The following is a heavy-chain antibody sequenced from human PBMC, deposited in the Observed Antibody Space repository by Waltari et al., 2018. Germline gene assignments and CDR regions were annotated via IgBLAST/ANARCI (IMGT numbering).Heavy chain of an antibody. J-gene: IGHJ4*02. CDR2: IEEDGSAK. Sequence: EVQLVESGGGLVQPGGSLRLSCAASGFTFSYHWMTWVRQAPGKWLVGVVNIEEDGSAKYYADSVKGRFTISRDNAKNSLYLQMNSLRADDTAVYYCARDPGRLGSFIEYWGLGTLVTVS. D-gene: IGHD3-10*01. CDR3: ARDPGRLGSFIEY. V-gene: IGHV3-7*01. CDR1: GFTFSYHW.